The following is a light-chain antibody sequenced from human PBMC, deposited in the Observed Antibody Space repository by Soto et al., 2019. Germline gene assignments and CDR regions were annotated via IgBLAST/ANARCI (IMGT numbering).Light chain of an antibody. CDR2: YDS. J-gene: IGLJ1*01. CDR1: NIGDKR. V-gene: IGLV3-21*04. Sequence: SYELTQPPSVSVAPEKTATITCGGNNIGDKRVHWYRQKPGQAPVLLISYDSDRPSGIPGRFSGSNSGNTATLTISRVEDGDEADYYCQVWDIMTDNYVFGGGTKLTVL. CDR3: QVWDIMTDNYV.